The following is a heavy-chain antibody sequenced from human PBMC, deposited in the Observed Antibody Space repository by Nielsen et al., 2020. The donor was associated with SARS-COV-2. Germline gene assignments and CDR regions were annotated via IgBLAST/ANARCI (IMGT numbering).Heavy chain of an antibody. CDR3: TRVSSMWLTYMDV. V-gene: IGHV3-7*01. CDR2: IEEDGSDK. Sequence: GGSLRLSCAASGFTLSNYWMNWVRQAPGKGLEWVANIEEDGSDKFYLDSVKGRFTISRDNAKNSLYLQMNSLRAEDTAVYYCTRVSSMWLTYMDVWGQGTTVTVSS. CDR1: GFTLSNYW. J-gene: IGHJ6*02. D-gene: IGHD6-19*01.